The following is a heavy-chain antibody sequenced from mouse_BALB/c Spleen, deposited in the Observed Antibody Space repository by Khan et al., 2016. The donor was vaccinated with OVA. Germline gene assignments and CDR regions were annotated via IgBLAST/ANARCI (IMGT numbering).Heavy chain of an antibody. CDR1: GYTFSSYW. Sequence: LEESGAELMKPGASVKISCKATGYTFSSYWIEWVKQRPGHGLEWIGEILPGSGSTNYNERFKGKATFTADTSSNTVYMQLSSLTSDDSAVYYCARYGNHCYFDGWGAGTTVTVSS. D-gene: IGHD2-1*01. CDR2: ILPGSGST. V-gene: IGHV1-9*01. CDR3: ARYGNHCYFDG. J-gene: IGHJ1*01.